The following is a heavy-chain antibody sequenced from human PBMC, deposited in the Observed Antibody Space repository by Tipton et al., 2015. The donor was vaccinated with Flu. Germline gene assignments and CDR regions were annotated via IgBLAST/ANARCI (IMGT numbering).Heavy chain of an antibody. V-gene: IGHV4-59*02. Sequence: TLSLTCNVSGGSVTGYYWSWIRQSPGGGLEWIGYILYSGSTGYNPSLKTRVAISIDTSKNQFSLKLTSVTAADTAVYYCVRDHALESPRPEWYFDLWGRGILVTVSS. CDR1: GGSVTGYY. J-gene: IGHJ2*01. D-gene: IGHD6-6*01. CDR2: ILYSGST. CDR3: VRDHALESPRPEWYFDL.